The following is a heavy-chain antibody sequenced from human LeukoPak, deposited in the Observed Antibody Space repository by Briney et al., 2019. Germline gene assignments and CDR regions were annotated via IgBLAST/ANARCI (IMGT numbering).Heavy chain of an antibody. CDR3: ARVRFGELLDY. CDR1: GGSFSGYY. J-gene: IGHJ4*02. D-gene: IGHD3-10*01. CDR2: INHSGST. Sequence: PSETLSLTCAVYGGSFSGYYWSWIRQPPGKGLEWIGEINHSGSTNYNPSLKSRVTISVDTSKNQFSLKLSPVTAADTAVYYCARVRFGELLDYWGQGTLVTVSS. V-gene: IGHV4-34*01.